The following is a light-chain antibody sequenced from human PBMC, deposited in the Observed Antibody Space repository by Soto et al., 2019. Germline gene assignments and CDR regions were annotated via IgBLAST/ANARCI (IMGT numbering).Light chain of an antibody. CDR3: QQYNRYST. V-gene: IGKV1-5*03. CDR2: KAS. CDR1: QSISSW. J-gene: IGKJ1*01. Sequence: IRMTQSPSSLSASTGDRVTITCRASQSISSWLAWYQQRPGKAPNLLIHKASNLESGVPSRFSVIGSGTEFTLTIRSLQPDDSATYDCQQYNRYSTFGQGTKVDIK.